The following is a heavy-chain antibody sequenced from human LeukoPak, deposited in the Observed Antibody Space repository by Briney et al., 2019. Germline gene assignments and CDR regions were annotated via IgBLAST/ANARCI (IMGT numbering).Heavy chain of an antibody. D-gene: IGHD3-10*01. CDR3: AKAWGVFDY. Sequence: PGGSLRLSCAASGFTFGSYWMNWVRQAPGKGLEWVSSMSGSGGDTYHADSVKGRFTISRDNSKNTVFLQMNSLRAEDTAIYYCAKAWGVFDYWGQGTLVTVSS. V-gene: IGHV3-23*01. J-gene: IGHJ4*02. CDR1: GFTFGSYW. CDR2: MSGSGGDT.